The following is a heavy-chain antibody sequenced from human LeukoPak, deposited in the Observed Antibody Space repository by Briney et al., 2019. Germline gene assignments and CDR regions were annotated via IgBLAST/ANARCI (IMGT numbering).Heavy chain of an antibody. CDR2: ISAYNGNT. J-gene: IGHJ4*02. CDR3: ARDYGYYGSGIYYNGGIDY. Sequence: ASVKVSCKASGYTFTSYGISWVRQAPGQGLEWMGWISAYNGNTKYAQKLQGRVTMTTDTSTSTAYMELRSLRSDDTAVYYCARDYGYYGSGIYYNGGIDYWGQGTLVTVSS. D-gene: IGHD3-10*01. V-gene: IGHV1-18*01. CDR1: GYTFTSYG.